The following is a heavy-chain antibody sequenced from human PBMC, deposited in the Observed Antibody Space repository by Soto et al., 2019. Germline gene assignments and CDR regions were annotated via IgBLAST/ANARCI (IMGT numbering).Heavy chain of an antibody. J-gene: IGHJ6*02. V-gene: IGHV1-69*13. Sequence: AAVKVSCKASGGTFSSYAISWVRQAPGQGLEWMGGIIPIFGTANYAQKFQGRVTITADESTSTAYMELSSLRSEDTAVYYCARDRIAVAGRDYYHGMDVWGQGTTVTVPS. CDR2: IIPIFGTA. CDR3: ARDRIAVAGRDYYHGMDV. CDR1: GGTFSSYA. D-gene: IGHD6-19*01.